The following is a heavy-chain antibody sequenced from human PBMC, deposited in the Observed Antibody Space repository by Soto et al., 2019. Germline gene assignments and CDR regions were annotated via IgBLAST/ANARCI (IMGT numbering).Heavy chain of an antibody. V-gene: IGHV1-8*01. CDR2: MNPNSGNT. D-gene: IGHD6-19*01. Sequence: ASVKVSCKASGYTFTSYDINWVRQATGQGLEWMGWMNPNSGNTGYAQKFQGRVTMTRNTSISTAYMELSSLRSEDTAVYYCAIGRSDGVAVDWFASWGQGSLVTVSS. CDR3: AIGRSDGVAVDWFAS. J-gene: IGHJ5*01. CDR1: GYTFTSYD.